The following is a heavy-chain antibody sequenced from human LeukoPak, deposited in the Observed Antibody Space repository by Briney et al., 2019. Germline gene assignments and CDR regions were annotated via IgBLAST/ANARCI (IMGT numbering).Heavy chain of an antibody. D-gene: IGHD3-10*01. CDR2: ISSSSSYI. V-gene: IGHV3-21*01. Sequence: GESLRLSCAASGFTFSSYSMNWVRQAPGKGLEWVSSISSSSSYIYYADSVKGRFTISRDNAKNSLYLQMNSLRAEDTAVYYCARDSTVRGDRVDYWGQGTLVTVSS. CDR1: GFTFSSYS. CDR3: ARDSTVRGDRVDY. J-gene: IGHJ4*02.